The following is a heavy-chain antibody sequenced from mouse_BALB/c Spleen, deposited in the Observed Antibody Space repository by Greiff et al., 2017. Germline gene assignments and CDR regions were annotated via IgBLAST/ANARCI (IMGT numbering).Heavy chain of an antibody. CDR3: ARDERDGPWFAY. J-gene: IGHJ3*01. Sequence: EVKLQESGGGLVKPGGSLKLSCAASGFTFSDYYMYWVRQTPEKRLEWVATISDGGSYTYYPDSVKGRFTISRDNAKNNLYLQMSSLKSEDTAMYYCARDERDGPWFAYWGQGTLVTVSA. CDR1: GFTFSDYY. D-gene: IGHD2-3*01. V-gene: IGHV5-4*02. CDR2: ISDGGSYT.